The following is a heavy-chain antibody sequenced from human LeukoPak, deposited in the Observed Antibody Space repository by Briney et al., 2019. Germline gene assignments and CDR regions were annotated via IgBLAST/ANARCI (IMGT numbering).Heavy chain of an antibody. CDR1: GFSFSSCS. Sequence: GGSLRLSCAASGFSFSSCSMNWVRQAPGKGLEWVSSISSSSSYIYYADSVKGRFTISRDNAKNSLYLQMNSLRAEDTAVYYCARGGSGSYSSDYWGQGTLVTVSS. J-gene: IGHJ4*02. V-gene: IGHV3-21*01. CDR3: ARGGSGSYSSDY. D-gene: IGHD3-10*01. CDR2: ISSSSSYI.